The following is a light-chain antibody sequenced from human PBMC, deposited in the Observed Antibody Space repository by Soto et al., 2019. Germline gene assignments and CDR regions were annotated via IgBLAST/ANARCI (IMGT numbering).Light chain of an antibody. J-gene: IGKJ2*01. Sequence: EIVMTQSPATLSVSPGERATLSCRASQSVSSNLAWYQQKPGQAPTLLLYGASARATGIPARFSGSGSGTEFTLTISSLRSEDFAVYYCQHYNNWPFTFGQGTMLEIK. CDR3: QHYNNWPFT. CDR2: GAS. CDR1: QSVSSN. V-gene: IGKV3-15*01.